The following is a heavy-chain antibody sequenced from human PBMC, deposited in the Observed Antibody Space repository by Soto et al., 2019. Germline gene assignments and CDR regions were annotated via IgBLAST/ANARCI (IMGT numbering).Heavy chain of an antibody. CDR1: GFTFSSYS. V-gene: IGHV3-23*01. D-gene: IGHD3-10*01. CDR2: FRTGGDDGTT. J-gene: IGHJ4*02. Sequence: GGSLRLSCAASGFTFSSYSMSWVRQAPGKGLEWVSGFRTGGDDGTTYYADSVKGRFTISRDNSKNTLFLQMNSLRAEDTAIYYCAKKVNSGPGSQYFDYWGQGALVTVSS. CDR3: AKKVNSGPGSQYFDY.